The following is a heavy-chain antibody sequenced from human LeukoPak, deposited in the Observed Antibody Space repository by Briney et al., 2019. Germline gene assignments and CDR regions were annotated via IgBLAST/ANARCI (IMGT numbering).Heavy chain of an antibody. J-gene: IGHJ4*02. CDR2: IKSDGGST. V-gene: IGHV3-74*01. CDR3: ARRIQGMAPYYFDY. CDR1: GFTFSSYW. Sequence: GGSLRLSCTASGFTFSSYWMHWVRQAPGKGLVWVSRIKSDGGSTSYADSVKGRFTTSRDNAKNTLYLQMNSLRAEDTAVYYCARRIQGMAPYYFDYWGQGTLVTVSS. D-gene: IGHD5-24*01.